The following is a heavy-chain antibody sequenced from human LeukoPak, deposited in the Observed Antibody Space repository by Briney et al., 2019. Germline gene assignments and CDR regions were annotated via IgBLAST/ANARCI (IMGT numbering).Heavy chain of an antibody. V-gene: IGHV1-18*01. J-gene: IGHJ4*02. D-gene: IGHD5-24*01. CDR1: GYTFTIYG. Sequence: APVKVSCKASGYTFTIYGISWVRQVPGQGLEWMGWISAYNGNTNYAQKLQGRVTMTTDTSTSTAYMELRSLRSDDTAVYYCARDLESLESPPYFDYWGQGTLVTVSS. CDR2: ISAYNGNT. CDR3: ARDLESLESPPYFDY.